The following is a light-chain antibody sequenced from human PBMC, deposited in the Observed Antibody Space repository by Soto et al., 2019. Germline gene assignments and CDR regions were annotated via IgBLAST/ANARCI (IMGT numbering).Light chain of an antibody. V-gene: IGKV1-39*01. CDR3: QQSYSTPWT. CDR2: AAS. Sequence: DIQMTQSPSSLSASVGDRVTITCRASQSISSYLNWYQQKPGKAPKLLIYAASSLQSGVPSRFSGSGSGTYFSLTISSLQPEDFATDYCQQSYSTPWTFGQGTKVEIK. J-gene: IGKJ1*01. CDR1: QSISSY.